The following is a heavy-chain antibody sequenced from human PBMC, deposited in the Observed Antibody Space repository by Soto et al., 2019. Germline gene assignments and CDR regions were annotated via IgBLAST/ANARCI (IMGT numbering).Heavy chain of an antibody. J-gene: IGHJ4*02. V-gene: IGHV3-48*02. Sequence: PGGSLRLPCAASGFTFSSYSMNWVRQAPGKGLEWVSYISDSGSTIYYADSVKGRFTISRDNAKNSLYLQMNSLRDEDTAVYYCVRIVKTTMTTLDYWGQGTLVTVSS. CDR1: GFTFSSYS. CDR2: ISDSGSTI. D-gene: IGHD4-17*01. CDR3: VRIVKTTMTTLDY.